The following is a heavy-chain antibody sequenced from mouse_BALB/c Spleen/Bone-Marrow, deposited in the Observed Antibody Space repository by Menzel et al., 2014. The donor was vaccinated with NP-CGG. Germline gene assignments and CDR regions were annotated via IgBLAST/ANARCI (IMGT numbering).Heavy chain of an antibody. CDR1: GVDFSRYW. Sequence: CAPGGVDFSRYWMSWVRQAPGKGLEWIGEINPDSSTINYTPSLKDKFIISRDNAKNTLYLQMSKVRSEDTALYYCARQGYYGKGDYWGQGTTLTVSS. CDR2: INPDSSTI. CDR3: ARQGYYGKGDY. J-gene: IGHJ2*01. V-gene: IGHV4-1*02. D-gene: IGHD2-1*01.